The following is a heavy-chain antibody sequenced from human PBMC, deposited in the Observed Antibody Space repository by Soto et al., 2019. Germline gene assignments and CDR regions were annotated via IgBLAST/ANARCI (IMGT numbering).Heavy chain of an antibody. J-gene: IGHJ1*01. CDR2: IYTSGST. D-gene: IGHD3-16*01. CDR1: GDSMSSFY. CDR3: AGGAEVAGTGVWGVYSQE. Sequence: QAQLQESGPGLVKPSETLSLICNVYGDSMSSFYWSWIRQPAGKGLEWIGRIYTSGSTIYNPSLKRRAPMPIDTSKNQFSWKWTSVTAAAPAVYFWAGGAEVAGTGVWGVYSQEWGQGTLVPVSP. V-gene: IGHV4-4*07.